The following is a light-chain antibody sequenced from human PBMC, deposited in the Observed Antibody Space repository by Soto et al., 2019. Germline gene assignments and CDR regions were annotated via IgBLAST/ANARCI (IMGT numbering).Light chain of an antibody. V-gene: IGKV3-20*01. CDR2: AAS. CDR1: QSVSSSY. J-gene: IGKJ4*01. CDR3: QQYGSSPLT. Sequence: EIVLTQSPGTLSLSPGERATLSCRASQSVSSSYLAWYQQNPGQAPRLLIYAASSRATGIPDRFSGSGSGTDFTLTISRLEPDDFPVYYCQQYGSSPLTFGGGTKVDIK.